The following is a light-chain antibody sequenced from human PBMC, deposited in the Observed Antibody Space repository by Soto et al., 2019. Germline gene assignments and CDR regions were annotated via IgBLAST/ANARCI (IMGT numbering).Light chain of an antibody. Sequence: DIQLTQSPSTLSASVGDTVTVTCRASQSVSGCLAWYQQKPGQAPKLLIYDAFNWATEVPSRFRGSGSGTDFTLTISSLQPDDFATYFCQQYKSYPLTFGGGTKVDIK. CDR3: QQYKSYPLT. CDR1: QSVSGC. CDR2: DAF. V-gene: IGKV1-5*01. J-gene: IGKJ4*01.